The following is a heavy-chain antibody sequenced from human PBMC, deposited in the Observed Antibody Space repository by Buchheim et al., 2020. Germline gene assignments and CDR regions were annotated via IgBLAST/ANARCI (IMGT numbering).Heavy chain of an antibody. Sequence: QVQLVESGGGVVQPGRSLRLSCAASGFTFSSYAMHWVRQAPGKGLEWVAVISYDGSNKYYADSVKGRFTIPRENSKNTLYLQMNSLRAEDTAVYYCARDRGEYQLLAYYYYYGMDVWGQGTT. D-gene: IGHD2-2*01. CDR3: ARDRGEYQLLAYYYYYGMDV. CDR1: GFTFSSYA. CDR2: ISYDGSNK. J-gene: IGHJ6*02. V-gene: IGHV3-30*04.